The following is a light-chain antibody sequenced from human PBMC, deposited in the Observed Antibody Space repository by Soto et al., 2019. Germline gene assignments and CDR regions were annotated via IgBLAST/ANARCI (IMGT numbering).Light chain of an antibody. J-gene: IGKJ5*01. Sequence: EIVMTQSPATLSVSPGERATLSYRSSQSVGSTLAWYQQKVGQAPRLLIYGASTRATGIPARFSGSGSGTEFTLTISSLQSEDFAVYYCQQYNNWPPITFGQGTRLEIK. CDR2: GAS. V-gene: IGKV3-15*01. CDR1: QSVGST. CDR3: QQYNNWPPIT.